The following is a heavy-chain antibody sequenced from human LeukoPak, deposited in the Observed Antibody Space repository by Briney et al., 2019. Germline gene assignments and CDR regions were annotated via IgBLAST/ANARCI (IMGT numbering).Heavy chain of an antibody. Sequence: ASVKVSCKASGYTFTSYAMHWVRQAPGQRLEWMGWINAGNGNTKYSQKFQGRVTITRDTSASTAYMELSSLRSEDTAVSYSERKRLAGFWFDPWGQGTLVTVSS. CDR3: ERKRLAGFWFDP. CDR2: INAGNGNT. V-gene: IGHV1-3*01. J-gene: IGHJ5*02. CDR1: GYTFTSYA.